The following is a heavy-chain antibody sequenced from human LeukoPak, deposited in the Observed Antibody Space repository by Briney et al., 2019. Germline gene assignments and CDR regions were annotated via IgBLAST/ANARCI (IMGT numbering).Heavy chain of an antibody. V-gene: IGHV3-30-3*01. Sequence: GRSLRLSCAASGFTFSSYATHWVRQAPGKGLEWVAVISYDGSNKYYADSVKGRFTISRDNSKNTLYLQMNSLRAEDTAVYYCASGSYSGYWGQGTLVTVSS. CDR3: ASGSYSGY. J-gene: IGHJ4*02. D-gene: IGHD1-26*01. CDR1: GFTFSSYA. CDR2: ISYDGSNK.